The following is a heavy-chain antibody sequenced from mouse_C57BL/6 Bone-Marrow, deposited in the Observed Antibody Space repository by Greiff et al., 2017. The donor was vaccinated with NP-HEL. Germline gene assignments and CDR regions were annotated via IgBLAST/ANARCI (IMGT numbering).Heavy chain of an antibody. CDR1: GYTFTDYA. Sequence: QVQLQQSGPELVRPGVSVKISCKGSGYTFTDYAMHWVKQSPAKSIEWIGVISTYYGDASYNQKFKDKATMTVDKSSSTAYMELARLTSEDSAVYYWARSPREGGSKAGPFAYWGQGTLVTVSA. J-gene: IGHJ3*01. CDR2: ISTYYGDA. CDR3: ARSPREGGSKAGPFAY. V-gene: IGHV1-67*01. D-gene: IGHD4-1*01.